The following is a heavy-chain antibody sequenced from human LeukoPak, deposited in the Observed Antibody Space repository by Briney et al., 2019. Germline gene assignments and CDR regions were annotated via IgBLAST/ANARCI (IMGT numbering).Heavy chain of an antibody. Sequence: GGSLRLSCAASGFTFSRYSMNWVRQAPGKGLEWVSYISSSSSIIYYVDSVKGRFTISRDNAKNSLYLQMNSLRAEDTAVYYCAREGVDWNYKSWFDPWGQGTLVTVSS. J-gene: IGHJ5*02. CDR1: GFTFSRYS. D-gene: IGHD1-7*01. CDR3: AREGVDWNYKSWFDP. V-gene: IGHV3-21*05. CDR2: ISSSSSII.